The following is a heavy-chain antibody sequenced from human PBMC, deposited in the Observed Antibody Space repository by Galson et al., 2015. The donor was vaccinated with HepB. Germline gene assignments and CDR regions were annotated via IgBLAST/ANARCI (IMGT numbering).Heavy chain of an antibody. CDR1: GDSITNYY. CDR2: IYYSGNT. Sequence: SETLSLTCTVSGDSITNYYWNWIRQPPGKGLEWIGYIYYSGNTYYNPSLKSRLTISIDTSKNQFSLRLNSVTAADTAVYFCATSTAVAGPGFAYWGQGTLVTVSS. J-gene: IGHJ4*02. CDR3: ATSTAVAGPGFAY. V-gene: IGHV4-59*01. D-gene: IGHD6-19*01.